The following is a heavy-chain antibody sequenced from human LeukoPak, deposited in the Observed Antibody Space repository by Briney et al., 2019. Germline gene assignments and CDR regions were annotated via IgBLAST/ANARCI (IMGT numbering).Heavy chain of an antibody. CDR3: ARHCSSTSCYSFDY. J-gene: IGHJ4*02. Sequence: SETLSLTCAVYGGSFSGYYWSWIRQPPGKGLEWIGEINHSGSTNYNPSLKSRVTISVDTSKNQFSLKLSSVTAADTAVYYCARHCSSTSCYSFDYRGQGTLVTVSS. CDR1: GGSFSGYY. D-gene: IGHD2-2*01. CDR2: INHSGST. V-gene: IGHV4-34*01.